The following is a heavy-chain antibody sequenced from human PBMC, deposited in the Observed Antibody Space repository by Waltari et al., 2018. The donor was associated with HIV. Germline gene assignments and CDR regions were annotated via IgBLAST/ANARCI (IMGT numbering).Heavy chain of an antibody. V-gene: IGHV3-30*02. D-gene: IGHD6-19*01. CDR3: ATGWYSSGWGFDY. CDR2: IRYDGSNK. Sequence: QVQLVESGGGVVQPGGSLRLSCAAAGFTSSCHGMHWVRQAPGKGLEWVAFIRYDGSNKYYADSVKGRFTISRDNSKNTLYLQMNSLRAEDTAVYYCATGWYSSGWGFDYWGQGTLVTVSS. CDR1: GFTSSCHG. J-gene: IGHJ4*02.